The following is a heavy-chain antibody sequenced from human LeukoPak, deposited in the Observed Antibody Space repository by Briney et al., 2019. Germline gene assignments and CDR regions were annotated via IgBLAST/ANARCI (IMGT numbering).Heavy chain of an antibody. J-gene: IGHJ4*02. D-gene: IGHD6-13*01. CDR3: ALGYSSSWRTPAAIDY. Sequence: LRLSCAASGFTFSDYEMNWVRQAPGKGLEWIGYIYYSGSTNYNPSLKSRVTISVDTSKNQFSLKLSSVTAADTAVYYCALGYSSSWRTPAAIDYWGQGTLVTVSS. CDR1: GFTFSDYE. CDR2: IYYSGST. V-gene: IGHV4-59*01.